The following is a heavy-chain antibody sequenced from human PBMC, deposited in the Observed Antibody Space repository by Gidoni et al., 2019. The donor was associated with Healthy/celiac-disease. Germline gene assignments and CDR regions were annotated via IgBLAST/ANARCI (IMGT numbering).Heavy chain of an antibody. D-gene: IGHD3-22*01. CDR3: ARDFYTYYYDSSGYYGDYYYYGMDV. V-gene: IGHV4-31*02. CDR1: RGFTRRGGYS. CDR2: ISYSGST. Sequence: QVQLQQSGPGLVKPSQTLSLTSPVPRGFTRRGGYSWPCILHHPGKGREWIGYISYSGSTYYSPSLKSRVTISVDTSKNQFSLKLSSVTAADTAVYYCARDFYTYYYDSSGYYGDYYYYGMDVWGQGTTVTVSS. J-gene: IGHJ6*02.